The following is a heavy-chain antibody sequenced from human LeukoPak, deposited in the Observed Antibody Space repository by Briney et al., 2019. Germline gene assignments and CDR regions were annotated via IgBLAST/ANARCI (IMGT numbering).Heavy chain of an antibody. V-gene: IGHV4-31*03. CDR1: GGSISSGAYY. D-gene: IGHD2-2*01. CDR2: IYSNGNT. Sequence: PSETLSLTCTVSGGSISSGAYYWSWIRQHPGKGLEWIGYIYSNGNTLYNPSLKSRVIMSVDTSKNQFSLRLTSVTAADTAVYYCARGPDCLTTSCYLSFGWFDPWGQGTLVTVSS. J-gene: IGHJ5*02. CDR3: ARGPDCLTTSCYLSFGWFDP.